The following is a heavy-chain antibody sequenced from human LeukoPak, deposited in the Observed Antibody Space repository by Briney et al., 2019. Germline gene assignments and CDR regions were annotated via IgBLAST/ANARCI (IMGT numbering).Heavy chain of an antibody. CDR3: ARDALLPDSSGYLHDAFDI. CDR2: ISYDGSNK. D-gene: IGHD3-22*01. J-gene: IGHJ3*02. Sequence: GGSLRLSCAASGFTFSSYAMHWVRQAPGKGLEWVAVISYDGSNKYYADSVKGRSTISRDNSKNTLYLQMNSLRAEDTAVYYCARDALLPDSSGYLHDAFDIWGQGTMVTVSS. CDR1: GFTFSSYA. V-gene: IGHV3-30*01.